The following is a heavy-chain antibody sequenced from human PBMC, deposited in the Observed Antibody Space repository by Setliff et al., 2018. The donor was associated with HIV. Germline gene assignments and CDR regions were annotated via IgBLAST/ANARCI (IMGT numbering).Heavy chain of an antibody. CDR3: ALASIVSTARWNH. J-gene: IGHJ5*02. CDR2: INPNSGAP. V-gene: IGHV1-2*02. D-gene: IGHD1-26*01. CDR1: GYTFSGYY. Sequence: ASVKVSCKASGYTFSGYYLHWVRRAPGQGLEWMGWINPNSGAPNYAQNFQGRVTMTRDTSISTAYMDLSSLTSDDTAVYYCALASIVSTARWNHWGRGTLVTVSS.